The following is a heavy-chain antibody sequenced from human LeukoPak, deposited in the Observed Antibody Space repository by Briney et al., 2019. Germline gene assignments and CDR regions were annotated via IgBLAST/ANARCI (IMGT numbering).Heavy chain of an antibody. V-gene: IGHV1-8*01. CDR3: ARGHSSSWYEH. CDR1: GYTFTSYD. CDR2: MNPNSGNT. J-gene: IGHJ1*01. Sequence: ASVKVSCKASGYTFTSYDINWVRQATGQGLEWMGWMNPNSGNTGCAQKFQGRVTMTRNTSISTAYMGLSSLRSEDTAVYYCARGHSSSWYEHWGQGTLVTVSS. D-gene: IGHD6-13*01.